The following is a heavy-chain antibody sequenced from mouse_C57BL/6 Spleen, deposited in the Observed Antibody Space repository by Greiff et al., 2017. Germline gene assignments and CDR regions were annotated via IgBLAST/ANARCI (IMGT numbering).Heavy chain of an antibody. Sequence: QVQLQQPGAELVMPGASVKLSCKASGYTFTSYWMHWVKQRPGQGLEWIGEIDPSASYTNYNQKFKGKSTLTVDKSSSTAYMQLSSLTSEDSAVYYCARGGPTVVVGDYFDYWGQGTTLTVAS. D-gene: IGHD1-1*01. J-gene: IGHJ2*01. V-gene: IGHV1-69*01. CDR2: IDPSASYT. CDR3: ARGGPTVVVGDYFDY. CDR1: GYTFTSYW.